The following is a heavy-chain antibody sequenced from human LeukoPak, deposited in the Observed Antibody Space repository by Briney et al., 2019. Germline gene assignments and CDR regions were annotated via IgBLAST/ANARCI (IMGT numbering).Heavy chain of an antibody. D-gene: IGHD3-9*01. CDR1: GYTFTGYY. J-gene: IGHJ4*02. CDR3: ARFYGFDYRWRTFDY. V-gene: IGHV1-18*04. Sequence: ASVKVSCKASGYTFTGYYMHWVRQAPGQGLEWMGWISAYNGNTNYAQKLQGRVTMTTDTSTSTAYMELRSLRSDDTAVYYCARFYGFDYRWRTFDYWGQGTLVTVSS. CDR2: ISAYNGNT.